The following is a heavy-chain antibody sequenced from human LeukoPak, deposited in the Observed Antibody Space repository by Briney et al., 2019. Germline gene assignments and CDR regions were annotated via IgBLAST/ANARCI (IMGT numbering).Heavy chain of an antibody. CDR3: AKPRWVTTNNYDY. Sequence: GGSLRLSCTASGFSLGSYWMSWVRQAPGKGLEWVANINQDASRKYYAGSVTGRFSVSRDNAQNSLHLQMDSLRAEDTAVYYCAKPRWVTTNNYDYWGLGTLVTVSS. V-gene: IGHV3-7*03. CDR2: INQDASRK. CDR1: GFSLGSYW. J-gene: IGHJ4*02. D-gene: IGHD4-17*01.